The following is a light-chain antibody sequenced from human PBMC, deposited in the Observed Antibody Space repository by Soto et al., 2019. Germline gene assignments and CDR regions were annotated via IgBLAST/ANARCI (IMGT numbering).Light chain of an antibody. CDR3: QQYYSTRRT. J-gene: IGKJ1*01. V-gene: IGKV4-1*01. Sequence: DIVMTQSPDSLAVSLGERATINCKSSQSVLYSSNNKNYLAWYQQKPGQPPKLLIYWASTRESGLPDRFSGSGSGTDFTLTISSLQAEDVAVYYCQQYYSTRRTFGQGTKVEIK. CDR1: QSVLYSSNNKNY. CDR2: WAS.